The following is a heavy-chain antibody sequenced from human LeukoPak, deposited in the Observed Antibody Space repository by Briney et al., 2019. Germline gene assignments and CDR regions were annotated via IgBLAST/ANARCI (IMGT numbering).Heavy chain of an antibody. CDR1: EFTFSRYA. CDR3: AREMATSYFDY. D-gene: IGHD5-24*01. CDR2: ISYDGSNK. V-gene: IGHV3-30-3*01. J-gene: IGHJ4*02. Sequence: GGSLRLSCAASEFTFSRYAMHWVRQAPGKGLEWVAIISYDGSNKYYADSVKGRFTISRDNSKNTLYLQMNSLTAEDTAVYYCAREMATSYFDYWGQGTLVTVSS.